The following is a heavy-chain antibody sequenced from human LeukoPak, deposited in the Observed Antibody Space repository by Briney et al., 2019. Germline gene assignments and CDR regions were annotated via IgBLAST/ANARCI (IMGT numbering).Heavy chain of an antibody. CDR3: ARDMSGAVAGGAPFDY. Sequence: KPSETLSLTCTVSGGSISSYYWSWIRQPAGKGLEWIGRIYTSGSTNYNPSLKSRVTMSVDTSKNQFSLKLSSVTAADTAVYYCARDMSGAVAGGAPFDYWGQGTLVTVSS. D-gene: IGHD6-19*01. CDR2: IYTSGST. J-gene: IGHJ4*02. V-gene: IGHV4-4*07. CDR1: GGSISSYY.